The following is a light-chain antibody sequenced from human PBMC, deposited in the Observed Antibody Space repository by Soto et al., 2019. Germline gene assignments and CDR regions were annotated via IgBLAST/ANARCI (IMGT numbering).Light chain of an antibody. CDR3: QQYAGSPFA. V-gene: IGKV3-20*01. CDR2: GAS. J-gene: IGKJ4*02. Sequence: EIVLTQSPGTLSLSPGERATLSCRASQSVSSTYLAWYQQRPGQAPRLLIYGASSRATGIPDRFSGSGSGTDFTLTISRLEPEDFAVYYCQQYAGSPFAFGGGTKVEIK. CDR1: QSVSSTY.